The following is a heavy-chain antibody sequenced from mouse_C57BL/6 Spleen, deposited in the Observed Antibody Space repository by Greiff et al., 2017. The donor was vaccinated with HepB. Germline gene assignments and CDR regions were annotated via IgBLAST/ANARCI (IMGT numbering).Heavy chain of an antibody. J-gene: IGHJ2*01. Sequence: EVQLQQSGPVLVKPGASVKMSCKASGYTFTDYYMNWVKQSHGKSLEWIGVINPYNGGTSYNQKFKGKATLTVDKSSSTAYMELNSLTSEDSAVYYCARGRTGTGGDYWGQGTTLTVSS. CDR1: GYTFTDYY. CDR2: INPYNGGT. V-gene: IGHV1-19*01. D-gene: IGHD4-1*01. CDR3: ARGRTGTGGDY.